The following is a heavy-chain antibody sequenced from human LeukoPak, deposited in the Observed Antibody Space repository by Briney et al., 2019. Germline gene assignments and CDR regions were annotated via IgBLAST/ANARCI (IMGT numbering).Heavy chain of an antibody. V-gene: IGHV4-61*02. CDR1: GGSISSGSYY. CDR3: ARVSILVAGTGKKLGRNSSSYDFYYYYYMDV. CDR2: IYNSGST. Sequence: SETLSLTCTVSGGSISSGSYYWSWIRQPAGKGLEWIGRIYNSGSTNYNPSLNSRVTISVDTSKNQFSLKLSSVTAADTAVYYCARVSILVAGTGKKLGRNSSSYDFYYYYYMDVWGKGTTVTISS. D-gene: IGHD6-19*01. J-gene: IGHJ6*03.